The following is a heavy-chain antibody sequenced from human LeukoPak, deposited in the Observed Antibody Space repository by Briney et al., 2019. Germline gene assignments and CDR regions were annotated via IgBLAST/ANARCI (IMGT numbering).Heavy chain of an antibody. Sequence: GGSLRLSCAASGFTFRSYTMHWVRQAPGKGLEYVSSIGSRGVNTHYADSVKGRFTISRDNSKNTVYLQMSSLRVDDTAVFHCVKDPSGSYAFDYWGQGTLVTVSP. J-gene: IGHJ4*02. CDR2: IGSRGVNT. V-gene: IGHV3-64D*06. D-gene: IGHD1-26*01. CDR3: VKDPSGSYAFDY. CDR1: GFTFRSYT.